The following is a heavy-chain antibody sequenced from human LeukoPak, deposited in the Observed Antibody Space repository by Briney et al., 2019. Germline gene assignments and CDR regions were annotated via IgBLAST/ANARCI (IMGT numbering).Heavy chain of an antibody. CDR1: GYSFTNYW. V-gene: IGHV5-51*01. CDR2: IYPGDSDT. Sequence: GESLKISCKGSGYSFTNYWIGWVRQMPGKGLEWMGIIYPGDSDTRYSPSFQGQVTISADKSISTAYLQWSSLKASDTAIFYCARRKRWLQGNTDYFDYWGQGTLVTVSS. CDR3: ARRKRWLQGNTDYFDY. D-gene: IGHD5-24*01. J-gene: IGHJ4*02.